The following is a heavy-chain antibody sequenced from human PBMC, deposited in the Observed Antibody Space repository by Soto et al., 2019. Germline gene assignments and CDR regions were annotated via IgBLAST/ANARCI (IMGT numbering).Heavy chain of an antibody. CDR1: GFTFSSYS. J-gene: IGHJ4*02. V-gene: IGHV3-48*02. Sequence: PGGSLRLSCAASGFTFSSYSMNWVRQAPGKGLEWVSYISSSSSTIYYADSVKGRFTISRDNAKNSLYLQMNSLRDEDTAVYYCARGRGYYDSSGYFQTAYFDYWGQGTLVTVSS. CDR2: ISSSSSTI. D-gene: IGHD3-22*01. CDR3: ARGRGYYDSSGYFQTAYFDY.